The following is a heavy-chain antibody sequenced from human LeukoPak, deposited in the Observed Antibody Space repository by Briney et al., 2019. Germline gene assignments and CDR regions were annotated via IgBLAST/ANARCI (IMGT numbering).Heavy chain of an antibody. Sequence: GGSLRLSCAASGFTFSSYAMSWVRQAPGKGLEWVSAISGSGGSTYCADSVKGRFTISRDNSKNTLYLQMNSLRAEDTAVYYCAKGSGYSYGYEGFYFDYWGQGTLVTVSS. CDR3: AKGSGYSYGYEGFYFDY. CDR2: ISGSGGST. D-gene: IGHD5-18*01. J-gene: IGHJ4*02. CDR1: GFTFSSYA. V-gene: IGHV3-23*01.